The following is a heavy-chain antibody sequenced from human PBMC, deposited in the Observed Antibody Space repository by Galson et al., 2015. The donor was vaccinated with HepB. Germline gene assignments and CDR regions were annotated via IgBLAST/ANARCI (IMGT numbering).Heavy chain of an antibody. J-gene: IGHJ6*02. CDR1: GYTLSELP. CDR2: FNFEDGET. V-gene: IGHV1-24*01. D-gene: IGHD3-10*01. CDR3: ATGVRGVIAYGMDV. Sequence: SVKVSCKVFGYTLSELPMSWVRQAPGKGLEWMGGFNFEDGETIYAQKFQGRVTMTEDTATDTAYMELSSLRFDDTAVYYCATGVRGVIAYGMDVWGQGTTVIVSS.